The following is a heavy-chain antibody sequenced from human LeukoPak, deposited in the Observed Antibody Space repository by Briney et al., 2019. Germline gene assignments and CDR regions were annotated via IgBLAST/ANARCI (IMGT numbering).Heavy chain of an antibody. V-gene: IGHV1-18*01. D-gene: IGHD3-22*01. J-gene: IGHJ4*02. Sequence: GASVKVSCKASGYTFTSYGISWVRQAPGQGLEWMGWISAYNGNTNYAQKLQGRVTMTTDTSTSTAYMELRSLRSDDTAVYYCARGPLYYDGSGYLDYWGQGTLVTVSS. CDR3: ARGPLYYDGSGYLDY. CDR1: GYTFTSYG. CDR2: ISAYNGNT.